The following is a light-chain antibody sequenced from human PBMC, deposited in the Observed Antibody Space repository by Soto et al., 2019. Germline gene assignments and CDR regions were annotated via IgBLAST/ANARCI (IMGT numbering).Light chain of an antibody. V-gene: IGKV1-39*01. CDR1: QSISSY. Sequence: DIQMTQSPSSLSASVGDRVTITCRASQSISSYLNWYQQKPGKAPKLLIYAASSLQSGVPSRFSGSGSGKDFTHNIISLQPEDFATYYCQQSYSTHLTFGQGTKVEIK. CDR2: AAS. CDR3: QQSYSTHLT. J-gene: IGKJ1*01.